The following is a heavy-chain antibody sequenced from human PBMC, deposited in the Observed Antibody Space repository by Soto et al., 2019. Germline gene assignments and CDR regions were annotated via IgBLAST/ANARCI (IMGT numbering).Heavy chain of an antibody. V-gene: IGHV3-74*01. J-gene: IGHJ6*03. Sequence: GGSLRLSCAASGFTFSSYWMHWVRQAPGKGLVWVSRINSDGSSTSYADSVKGRFTISRDNAKNTLYLQMNSLRAEDTAVYYCARGIAVVAAYYYYMDVWGKGTTVTVSS. D-gene: IGHD2-15*01. CDR2: INSDGSST. CDR3: ARGIAVVAAYYYYMDV. CDR1: GFTFSSYW.